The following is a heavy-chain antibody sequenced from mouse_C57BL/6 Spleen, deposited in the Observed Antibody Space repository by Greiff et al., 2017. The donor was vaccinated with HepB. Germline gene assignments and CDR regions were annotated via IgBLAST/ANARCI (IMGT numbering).Heavy chain of an antibody. D-gene: IGHD2-4*01. CDR1: GFTFSSYA. V-gene: IGHV5-4*03. J-gene: IGHJ2*01. CDR2: ISDGGSYT. CDR3: ARGGDDYDYFDY. Sequence: EVKLMESGGGLVKPGGSLKLSCAASGFTFSSYAMSWVSQTPEKRLEWVATISDGGSYTYYPDNVKGRFTISRDNAKNNLYLQMSHLKSEDTAMYYCARGGDDYDYFDYWGQGTTLTVSS.